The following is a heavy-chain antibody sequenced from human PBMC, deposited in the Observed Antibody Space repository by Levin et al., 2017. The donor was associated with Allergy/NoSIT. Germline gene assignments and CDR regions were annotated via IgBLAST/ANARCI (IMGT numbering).Heavy chain of an antibody. V-gene: IGHV4-59*01. CDR3: ARGPTYNWNDDYPTFDY. Sequence: SETLSLTCTVSGGSISSYYWSWIRQPPGKGLEWIGSIYYSGSTNYNPSLKSRGTISVDTSKNQFSLKLSSVTAADTAVYYCARGPTYNWNDDYPTFDYWGQGTLVTVSS. J-gene: IGHJ4*02. D-gene: IGHD1-1*01. CDR1: GGSISSYY. CDR2: IYYSGST.